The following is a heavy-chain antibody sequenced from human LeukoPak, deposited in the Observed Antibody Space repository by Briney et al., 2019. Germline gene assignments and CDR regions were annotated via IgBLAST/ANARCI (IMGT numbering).Heavy chain of an antibody. CDR1: GGSVSSYY. Sequence: SETLSLTCTVSGGSVSSYYWSWIRQPPGKGLEWIGYIYYSGSTNYNPSLKSRVTISVDTSKDQFSLKLSSVTAADTAVYYCARGGIDGDYAYYFDYWGQGTLVTVSS. D-gene: IGHD4-17*01. J-gene: IGHJ4*02. V-gene: IGHV4-59*02. CDR3: ARGGIDGDYAYYFDY. CDR2: IYYSGST.